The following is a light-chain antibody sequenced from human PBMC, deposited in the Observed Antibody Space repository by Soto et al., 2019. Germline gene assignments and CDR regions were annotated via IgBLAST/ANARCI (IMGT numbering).Light chain of an antibody. CDR2: EVS. CDR1: SSDVGGYDY. V-gene: IGLV2-8*01. Sequence: QSALTQPPSASGSPGQPVTISCTGTSSDVGGYDYVSWYQQYPGKAPKLRIYEVSKRPSGVPDRFSGSKTGNPASLTVSGLQADDEADYYCTSYAGDNNYLFGTGTKLTVL. J-gene: IGLJ1*01. CDR3: TSYAGDNNYL.